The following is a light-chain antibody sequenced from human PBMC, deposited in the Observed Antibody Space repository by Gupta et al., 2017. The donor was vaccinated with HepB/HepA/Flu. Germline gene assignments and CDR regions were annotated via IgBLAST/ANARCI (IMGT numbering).Light chain of an antibody. Sequence: DTQMTQSPSSLSASVGDRVTITCRASQSITTYLNWSQQKPGKAPKLLIYAASSLQSGVPSRFSGSGSGTYFTLTISSLQPEDFATYYCQQTCSTLGTFGQGTKVEIK. CDR2: AAS. CDR3: QQTCSTLGT. V-gene: IGKV1-39*01. CDR1: QSITTY. J-gene: IGKJ1*01.